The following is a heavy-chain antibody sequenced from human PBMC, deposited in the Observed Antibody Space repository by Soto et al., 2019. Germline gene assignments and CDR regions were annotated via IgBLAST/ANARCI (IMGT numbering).Heavy chain of an antibody. Sequence: QVQLQESGPGLVKPSQTLSLTCTVSGGSISSGGYYWSWIHQHPGKGLEWIGYIYYSGSTYYNPSRKSRVTISVDTSKYLFSLKLRSVAAAITAVYYCARVGGINWFDPWGQGTLVTVSS. CDR1: GGSISSGGYY. V-gene: IGHV4-31*03. CDR2: IYYSGST. CDR3: ARVGGINWFDP. D-gene: IGHD3-16*01. J-gene: IGHJ5*02.